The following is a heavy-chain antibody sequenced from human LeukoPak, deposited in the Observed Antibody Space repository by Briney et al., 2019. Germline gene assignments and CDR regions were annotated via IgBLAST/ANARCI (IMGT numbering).Heavy chain of an antibody. J-gene: IGHJ3*02. CDR1: GFAFSSSV. V-gene: IGHV3-NL1*01. Sequence: GRSLRLSCAASGFAFSSSVMHWVRQAPGKGLEWVAVIYSGGSTYYADSVKGRFTISRHNSKNTLYLQMNSLRAEDTAVYYCASGSSGWYLLSGAFDIWGQGTMVTVSS. CDR2: IYSGGST. CDR3: ASGSSGWYLLSGAFDI. D-gene: IGHD6-19*01.